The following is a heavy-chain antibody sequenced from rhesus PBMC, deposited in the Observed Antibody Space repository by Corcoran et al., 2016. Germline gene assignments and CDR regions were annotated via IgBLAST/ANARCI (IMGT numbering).Heavy chain of an antibody. V-gene: IGHV1-138*01. CDR3: VAGTKNRFDV. CDR2: VHPTPEGT. D-gene: IGHD1-14*01. J-gene: IGHJ5-1*01. Sequence: QVQLVQSGAEVKKPGSSVKVSRKATGYTFTDYYLHWVRQAPVQGLEGRVAVHPTPEGTTSARKFHGRVTLTRDPSPSTAYMGLSSLRSEDTAVYYCVAGTKNRFDVWGPGVLVTVSS. CDR1: GYTFTDYY.